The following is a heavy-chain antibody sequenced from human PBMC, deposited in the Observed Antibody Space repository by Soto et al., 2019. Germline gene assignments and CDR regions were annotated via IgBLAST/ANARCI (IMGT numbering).Heavy chain of an antibody. J-gene: IGHJ4*02. D-gene: IGHD4-17*01. CDR1: GNTVPNYA. V-gene: IGHV1-8*02. Sequence: ASVKVSCKASGNTVPNYAIHWVRQAPGQRLEWMGWMNPNSGNTGYAQKFQGRVTMTRNTSISTAYMELSSLRSEDTAVYYCARTLYGDNVAYWGQGTLVTVSS. CDR3: ARTLYGDNVAY. CDR2: MNPNSGNT.